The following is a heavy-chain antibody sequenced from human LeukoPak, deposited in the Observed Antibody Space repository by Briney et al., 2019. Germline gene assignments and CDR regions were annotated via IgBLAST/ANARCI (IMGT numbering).Heavy chain of an antibody. V-gene: IGHV3-48*03. J-gene: IGHJ4*02. CDR3: ARVQSDYDFWSGYYKYLDY. CDR1: GFTFSSYE. D-gene: IGHD3-3*01. CDR2: ISSSGSTI. Sequence: GGSLRLSCAASGFTFSSYEMNWVRQAPGKGLEWVSYISSSGSTIYYADSVKGRFTISRDNAKNSLYLQMNSLRAEDTAVCYCARVQSDYDFWSGYYKYLDYWGQGTLVTVSS.